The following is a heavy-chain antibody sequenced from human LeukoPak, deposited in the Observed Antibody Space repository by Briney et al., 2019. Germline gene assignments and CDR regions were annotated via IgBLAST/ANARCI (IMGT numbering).Heavy chain of an antibody. CDR2: ISGSGGNT. D-gene: IGHD6-19*01. J-gene: IGHJ4*02. CDR1: GFTFSSYG. V-gene: IGHV3-23*01. CDR3: ANRRWLVSSFDY. Sequence: GGTLRLSCAASGFTFSSYGMSWVRQAPGKGLEWVSGISGSGGNTYYADSVKGRFTISRDNFKNTLYLQMNSLRGEDTAVYYCANRRWLVSSFDYWGQGTLVTVSS.